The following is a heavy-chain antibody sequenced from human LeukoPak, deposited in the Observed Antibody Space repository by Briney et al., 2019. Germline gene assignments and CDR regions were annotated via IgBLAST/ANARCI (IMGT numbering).Heavy chain of an antibody. D-gene: IGHD1-1*01. J-gene: IGHJ4*02. CDR3: ARDPATYYWNDVDYFDY. CDR1: GYTFTSYG. Sequence: ASVKVSCKASGYTFTSYGISWVRQAPGQGHEWMGWISAYNGNTNYPQKLQGRATMTTDTSTSTAYMELRSLRSDDTAVYYCARDPATYYWNDVDYFDYWGQGTLVTVSS. CDR2: ISAYNGNT. V-gene: IGHV1-18*01.